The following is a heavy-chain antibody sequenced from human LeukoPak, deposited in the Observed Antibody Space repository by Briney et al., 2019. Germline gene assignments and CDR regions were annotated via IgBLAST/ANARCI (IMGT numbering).Heavy chain of an antibody. Sequence: PGGSLRLSCAASGFTFSSYAMSWVRQAPGKGLEWVSAISGSGGSTYYADSVKGRFTISRDNSRNTLYLQMNSLRAEDTAVYYCAKDPYDYSRAFDYWGQGTLVTVSS. D-gene: IGHD4-11*01. CDR2: ISGSGGST. CDR1: GFTFSSYA. V-gene: IGHV3-23*01. J-gene: IGHJ4*02. CDR3: AKDPYDYSRAFDY.